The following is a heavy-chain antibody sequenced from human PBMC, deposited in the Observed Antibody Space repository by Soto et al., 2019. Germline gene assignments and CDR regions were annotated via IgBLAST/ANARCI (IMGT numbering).Heavy chain of an antibody. J-gene: IGHJ5*02. CDR3: ARDRLAAASGWFDP. CDR2: IYYSGST. D-gene: IGHD6-13*01. V-gene: IGHV4-30-2*01. CDR1: GGSISSGGYS. Sequence: SETLSLTCAFSGGSISSGGYSWSWIRQPPGKGLEWIGYIYYSGSTYYNPSLKSRVTISVDTSKNQFSLKLSSVTAADTAVYYCARDRLAAASGWFDPWGQGTLVTVSS.